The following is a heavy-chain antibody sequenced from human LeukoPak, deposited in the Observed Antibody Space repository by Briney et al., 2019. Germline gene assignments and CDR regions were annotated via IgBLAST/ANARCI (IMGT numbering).Heavy chain of an antibody. CDR3: ARDPPDGSGTYYNDSPDY. CDR2: ISYYNGNT. J-gene: IGHJ4*02. D-gene: IGHD3-10*01. Sequence: GASLKVSCKASGYTFSSYGISWVRQAPGQGLEWMGWISYYNGNTNYRQKLQGRVTMTTDTSTSTAYMDLRSLRSDDTAIYYCARDPPDGSGTYYNDSPDYWGQGTLVTVPS. V-gene: IGHV1-18*01. CDR1: GYTFSSYG.